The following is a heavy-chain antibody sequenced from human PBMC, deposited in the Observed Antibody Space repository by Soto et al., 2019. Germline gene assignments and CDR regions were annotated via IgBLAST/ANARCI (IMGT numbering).Heavy chain of an antibody. D-gene: IGHD3-22*01. Sequence: GASVKVSCKASGGTFSTYTISWVRQAPGQGLEWMGRIIPILGIAKNAQKFQGRVTITADKSTSTAYMELSSLRYEDTAVYYCATPNYESSGADWFDPRGQGTLVTVSS. J-gene: IGHJ5*02. CDR2: IIPILGIA. CDR1: GGTFSTYT. V-gene: IGHV1-69*02. CDR3: ATPNYESSGADWFDP.